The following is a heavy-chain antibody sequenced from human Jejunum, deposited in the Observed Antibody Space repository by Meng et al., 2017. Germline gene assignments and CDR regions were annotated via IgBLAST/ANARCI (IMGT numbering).Heavy chain of an antibody. CDR2: INQNGRS. D-gene: IGHD4-17*01. Sequence: HAHLRQCVAGLWKPSETLSLTCVVYGGSFNSYFWDCFRQRPGKGLEWVGEINQNGRSNYNPSLESRVTISMDKSNKEFSMRLASVTAAETAVYYCARHLGHGDGLKDGFDYWGQGTLVTVSS. J-gene: IGHJ4*02. CDR1: GGSFNSYF. V-gene: IGHV4-34*01. CDR3: ARHLGHGDGLKDGFDY.